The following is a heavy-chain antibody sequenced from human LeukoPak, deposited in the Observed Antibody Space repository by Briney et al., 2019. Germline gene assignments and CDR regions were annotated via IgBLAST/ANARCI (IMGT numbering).Heavy chain of an antibody. CDR2: IYYSGST. J-gene: IGHJ6*02. D-gene: IGHD4-11*01. CDR1: GCSISSYY. CDR3: ARHSIYCYYGMDV. V-gene: IGHV4-59*08. Sequence: PSETLSLTCTASGCSISSYYWSWIRQPPGKGLEWVGYIYYSGSTNYNPSLKSRVTISVDTSKTQFSLKLSSVTAADTAVYYCARHSIYCYYGMDVWGQGTTVTVSS.